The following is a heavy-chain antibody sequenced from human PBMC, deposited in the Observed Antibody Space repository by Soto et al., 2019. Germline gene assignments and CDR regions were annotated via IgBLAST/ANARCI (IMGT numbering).Heavy chain of an antibody. CDR3: ASPKIAFYNWFDP. CDR2: IYYSGST. Sequence: SEILSLTCTVSGGSIGSISYYWGWIRQPPGKGLEWIGSIYYSGSTYYNPSLKSRVTISVDTSKNQFSLKLSSVTAADTAVYYCASPKIAFYNWFDPWGQGTLVTVSS. J-gene: IGHJ5*02. CDR1: GGSIGSISYY. D-gene: IGHD3-3*02. V-gene: IGHV4-39*01.